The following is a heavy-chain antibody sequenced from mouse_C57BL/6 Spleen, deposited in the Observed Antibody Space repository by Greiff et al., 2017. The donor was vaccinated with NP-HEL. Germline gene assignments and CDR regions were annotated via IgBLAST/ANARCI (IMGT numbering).Heavy chain of an antibody. CDR1: GYTFTSYW. CDR2: IHPNSGST. D-gene: IGHD1-1*01. Sequence: QVQLQQSGAELVKPGASVKLSCKASGYTFTSYWMHWVKQRPGQGLEWIGMIHPNSGSTNYNEKFKSKATLTVDKSSSTAYMQLSSLTSEDSAVYYCARSPYYYGSRIDYWGQGTTLTVSS. J-gene: IGHJ2*01. CDR3: ARSPYYYGSRIDY. V-gene: IGHV1-64*01.